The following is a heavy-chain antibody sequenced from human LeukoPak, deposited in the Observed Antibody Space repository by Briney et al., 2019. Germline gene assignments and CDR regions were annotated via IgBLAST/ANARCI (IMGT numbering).Heavy chain of an antibody. CDR3: ARDAYDFWSGYYSYGMDV. CDR2: IYTSGST. D-gene: IGHD3-3*01. V-gene: IGHV4-4*07. Sequence: SETLSLTCTVSGGSISSYYWSWIRQPAGKGLEWIGRIYTSGSTNYNPSLKSRVTMSVDTSKNQFSLKLSSVTAADTAVYYCARDAYDFWSGYYSYGMDVWGQGTTVTVSS. J-gene: IGHJ6*02. CDR1: GGSISSYY.